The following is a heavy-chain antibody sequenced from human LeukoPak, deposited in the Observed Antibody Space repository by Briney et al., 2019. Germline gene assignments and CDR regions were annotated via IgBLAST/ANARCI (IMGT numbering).Heavy chain of an antibody. CDR3: ARSPKGWFDP. CDR1: GGSISSYY. CDR2: IYYSGST. J-gene: IGHJ5*02. V-gene: IGHV4-59*01. Sequence: SEALSLTCTVSGGSISSYYWSWIRQPPGKGLEWIGYIYYSGSTNYNPSLKSRVTISVDTSKNQFSLKLSSVTAADTAVYYCARSPKGWFDPWGQGTLVTVSS.